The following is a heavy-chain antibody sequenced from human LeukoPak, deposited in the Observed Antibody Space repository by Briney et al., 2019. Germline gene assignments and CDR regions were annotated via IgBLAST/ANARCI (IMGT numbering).Heavy chain of an antibody. J-gene: IGHJ4*02. CDR1: GFTFSTYF. CDR2: ISSTSTYI. D-gene: IGHD2-21*02. CDR3: ARGLCGGDCYSD. Sequence: GGSLRLSCAASGFTFSTYFMNWVRQAPGKGLEWVSSISSTSTYIYYADSVKGRFTISRDNAKNSLYLQMNSLRAEDTSAYYCARGLCGGDCYSDWGQGTLVTVSS. V-gene: IGHV3-21*01.